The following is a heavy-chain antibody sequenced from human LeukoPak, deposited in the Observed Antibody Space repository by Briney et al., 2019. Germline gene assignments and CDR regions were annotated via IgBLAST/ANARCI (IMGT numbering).Heavy chain of an antibody. CDR3: ESDSITVPGMGAFQH. CDR1: RFTFSSYA. J-gene: IGHJ1*01. D-gene: IGHD6-19*01. Sequence: GGSLRLAWAASRFTFSSYAMHWVRQAPGKGLEWVAGISHDGTYEYQADSVKGRFTISRDNSKSTLYLQMNSLRVEHTAIYYCESDSITVPGMGAFQHWGKGTLVTVSS. CDR2: ISHDGTYE. V-gene: IGHV3-30*04.